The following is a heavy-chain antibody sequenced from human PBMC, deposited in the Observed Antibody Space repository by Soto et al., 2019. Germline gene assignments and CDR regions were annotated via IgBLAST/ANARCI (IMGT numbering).Heavy chain of an antibody. J-gene: IGHJ4*02. D-gene: IGHD3-22*01. CDR1: GFTFSSYD. CDR3: ARAIGPTLFDY. Sequence: EVQLVESGGGLVQPGGSLRLSCSASGFTFSSYDMHWVRQGTGKALEWVSAIGTNGDTYYAGSVKGRFTISRENAKNSLYLQMNSLRAGDTAIYFCARAIGPTLFDYWGQGTLVTVSS. V-gene: IGHV3-13*04. CDR2: IGTNGDT.